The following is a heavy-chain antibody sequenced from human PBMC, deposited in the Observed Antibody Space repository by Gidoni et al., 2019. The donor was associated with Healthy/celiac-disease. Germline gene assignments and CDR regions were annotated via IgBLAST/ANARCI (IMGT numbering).Heavy chain of an antibody. D-gene: IGHD2-8*01. J-gene: IGHJ4*02. CDR3: ARGDCTNGVCLGYNFDY. CDR2: IYTSGST. Sequence: CTVSGGSISSGSYYWSWIRQPAGKGLEWIGRIYTSGSTNYNPSLKSRVTISVDTSKNQFSLKLSSVTAADTAVYYCARGDCTNGVCLGYNFDYWGQGTLVTVSS. CDR1: GGSISSGSYY. V-gene: IGHV4-61*02.